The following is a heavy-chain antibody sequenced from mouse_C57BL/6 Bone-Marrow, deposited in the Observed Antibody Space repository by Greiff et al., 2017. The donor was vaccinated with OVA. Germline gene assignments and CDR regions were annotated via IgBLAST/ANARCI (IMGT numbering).Heavy chain of an antibody. J-gene: IGHJ2*01. CDR1: GFSLTSYG. Sequence: VKLQESGPGLVQPSQSLSITCTVSGFSLTSYGVHWVRQSPGKGLEWLGVIWSGGSTDYNAAFISRLSISKDNSKSQVFFKMNSLQAEDTAIYYCARNPYDYDGGGYFDYWGQGTTLTVSS. D-gene: IGHD2-4*01. CDR3: ARNPYDYDGGGYFDY. V-gene: IGHV2-2*01. CDR2: IWSGGST.